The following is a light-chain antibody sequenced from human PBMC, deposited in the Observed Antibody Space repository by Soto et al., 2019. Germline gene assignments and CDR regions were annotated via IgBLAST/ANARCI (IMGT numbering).Light chain of an antibody. CDR1: SSDVGVYNY. J-gene: IGLJ1*01. CDR2: EVS. CDR3: SSYTSSSTYV. Sequence: QSALTQPASVSGSPGQSITISCTGTSSDVGVYNYVSWYQQHPGKAPKLMIYEVSNRPSGVSNRFSGSKSGYTASLTISGLQAEDEADYYCSSYTSSSTYVFGTGTKLTVL. V-gene: IGLV2-14*03.